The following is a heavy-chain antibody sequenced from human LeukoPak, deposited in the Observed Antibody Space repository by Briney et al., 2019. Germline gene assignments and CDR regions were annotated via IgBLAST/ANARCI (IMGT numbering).Heavy chain of an antibody. CDR1: GGSFSGYY. CDR3: ASLGGSPYYYYYMDV. Sequence: PSETLSLTCAVYGGSFSGYYWSWIRQPAGKGLEWIGRMYTSGSTNYNPSLKSRVTISVDTSKNQFSLKLSSVTAADTAVYYCASLGGSPYYYYYMDVWGKGTTVTVSS. CDR2: MYTSGST. D-gene: IGHD2-15*01. V-gene: IGHV4-59*10. J-gene: IGHJ6*03.